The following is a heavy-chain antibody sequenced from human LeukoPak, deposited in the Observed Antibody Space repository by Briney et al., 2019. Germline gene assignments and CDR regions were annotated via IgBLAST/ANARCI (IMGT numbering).Heavy chain of an antibody. D-gene: IGHD3-16*01. CDR2: ISWNGGST. CDR1: GFTFDDYG. V-gene: IGHV3-20*04. Sequence: GGSLRLSCAASGFTFDDYGMSWVRQAPGKGLEWVSGISWNGGSTGYADSVKGRFTISRDNAKNSLYLQMNSLRAEDTALYYCAREANSPLAGSLLGQYDYYRDVWLKPTTVTV. J-gene: IGHJ6*03. CDR3: AREANSPLAGSLLGQYDYYRDV.